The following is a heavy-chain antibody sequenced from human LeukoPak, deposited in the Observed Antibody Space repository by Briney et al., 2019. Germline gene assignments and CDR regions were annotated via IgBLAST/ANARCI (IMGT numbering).Heavy chain of an antibody. CDR3: ARGGSSGFDY. CDR2: IIPIFGTA. CDR1: GGTCSSYA. D-gene: IGHD3-22*01. Sequence: SVKVSCKASGGTCSSYAISWVRQEPGQGLEWMGRIIPIFGTANYAQKFQGRVTITTDESTSTAYMELSSLRSEDTAVYYCARGGSSGFDYWGQGTLVTVSS. J-gene: IGHJ4*02. V-gene: IGHV1-69*05.